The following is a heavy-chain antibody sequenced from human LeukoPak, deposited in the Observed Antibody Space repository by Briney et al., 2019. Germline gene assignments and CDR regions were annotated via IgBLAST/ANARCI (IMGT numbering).Heavy chain of an antibody. CDR2: ISSYNGNT. CDR3: ARVLSPGITVAGLGVADY. V-gene: IGHV1-18*01. Sequence: GASVKVSCKASGYTFTTYDISWVRQAPGQGLEWRGWISSYNGNTNYAQKLQGRVTMTTDTSTSTAYMELRSLRSDDTALYYCARVLSPGITVAGLGVADYWGQGTLVTVSS. CDR1: GYTFTTYD. J-gene: IGHJ4*02. D-gene: IGHD6-19*01.